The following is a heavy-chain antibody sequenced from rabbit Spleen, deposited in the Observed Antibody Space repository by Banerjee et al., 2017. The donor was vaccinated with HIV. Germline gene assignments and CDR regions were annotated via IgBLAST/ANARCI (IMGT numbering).Heavy chain of an antibody. CDR2: IDIGSSGFT. D-gene: IGHD1-1*01. CDR1: GFDFSTYG. CDR3: ARDTSSSFSSYGMDL. J-gene: IGHJ6*01. Sequence: QEQLKESGGGLVQPGGSLKLSCKASGFDFSTYGMSWVRQAPGKGLEWIACIDIGSSGFTYFANWAKGRFTISKTSSTTVTLQMTSLTAADTATYFCARDTSSSFSSYGMDLWGQGTLVTVS. V-gene: IGHV1S45*01.